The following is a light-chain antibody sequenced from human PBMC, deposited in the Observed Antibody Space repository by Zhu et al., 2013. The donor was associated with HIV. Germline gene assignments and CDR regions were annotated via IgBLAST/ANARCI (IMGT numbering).Light chain of an antibody. CDR1: SGTIDSSY. CDR3: AAWDDSLSGWV. CDR2: DDD. J-gene: IGLJ3*02. V-gene: IGLV6-57*01. Sequence: NYMLTQPHSVSDSPGKTVTISCTRSSGTIDSSYVQWYQRRPGSSPTTVIYDDDKRPSGVPDRFSGSKSGTSASLAISGLQSEDEAEYSCAAWDDSLSGWVFGGGTKLTVL.